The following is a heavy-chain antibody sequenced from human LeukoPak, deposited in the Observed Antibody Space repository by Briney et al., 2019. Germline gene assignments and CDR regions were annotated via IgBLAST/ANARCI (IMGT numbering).Heavy chain of an antibody. J-gene: IGHJ6*03. Sequence: ASVKVSCKASGYTFTSYDINWVRQATGQGLEWMGWMNPNSGNTGYAQKFQGRVTITRNTSISTAYMELSSLRSEDTAVYYCAKDSPHIVVVPAATFNYYYYMDVWGKGTTVTISS. D-gene: IGHD2-2*01. CDR1: GYTFTSYD. V-gene: IGHV1-8*03. CDR2: MNPNSGNT. CDR3: AKDSPHIVVVPAATFNYYYYMDV.